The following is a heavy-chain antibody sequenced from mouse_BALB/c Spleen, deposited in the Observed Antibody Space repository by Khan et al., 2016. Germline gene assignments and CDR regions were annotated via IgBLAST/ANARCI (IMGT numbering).Heavy chain of an antibody. CDR3: NRHMTTGYSRYD. V-gene: IGHV6-6*02. J-gene: IGHJ4*01. Sequence: EVKLEESGGGLVQPGGSMKLSCVASGCTFSNYWMNWVRQSPEKGLEWVAEIRLKSHNFETHHAESVKGRFTISSDDSRTSVDLQMHNLKTEDTGNYYCNRHMTTGYSRYDWGRKTSVTVSS. D-gene: IGHD2-14*01. CDR1: GCTFSNYW. CDR2: IRLKSHNFET.